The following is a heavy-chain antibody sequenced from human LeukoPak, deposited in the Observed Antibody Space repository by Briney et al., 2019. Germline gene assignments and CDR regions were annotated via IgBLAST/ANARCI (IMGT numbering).Heavy chain of an antibody. V-gene: IGHV3-66*01. D-gene: IGHD7-27*01. CDR3: TRVVLGDRDY. Sequence: GGSLRLSCAASGFTFSSYAMSWARQAPGKGLEWVSILYSGGGIHYADSVKGRFTISTDNSKNTLHLQMNSLRAEDTAVYYCTRVVLGDRDYWGRGTLVTVSS. J-gene: IGHJ4*02. CDR2: LYSGGGI. CDR1: GFTFSSYA.